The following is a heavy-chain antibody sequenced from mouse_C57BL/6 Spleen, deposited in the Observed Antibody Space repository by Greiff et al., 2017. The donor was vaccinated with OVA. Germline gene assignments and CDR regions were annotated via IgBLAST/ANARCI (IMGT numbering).Heavy chain of an antibody. J-gene: IGHJ2*01. Sequence: EVQLQQSGPELVKPGASVKISCKASGYSFTGYYMNWVKQSPEKSLEWIGEINPSTGGTTYNQKFKAKATLTVDKSSSTAYMQLKSLTSEDSAVYYCAREGDDYDGYWGQGTTLTVSS. CDR1: GYSFTGYY. CDR2: INPSTGGT. CDR3: AREGDDYDGY. D-gene: IGHD2-4*01. V-gene: IGHV1-42*01.